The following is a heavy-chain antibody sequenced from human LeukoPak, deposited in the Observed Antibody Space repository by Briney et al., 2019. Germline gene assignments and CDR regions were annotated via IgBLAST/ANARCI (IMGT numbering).Heavy chain of an antibody. D-gene: IGHD3-3*01. CDR2: IYPGDSDT. Sequence: NHGESLKISCKGSGYSFTSYWIGWVRQMPGKGLEWMGIIYPGDSDTRYSPSFQGQVTISADKSISTAYLQWSSLKASDTAMHYCATYLGVFGVVRAFDIWGQGTMVTVSS. CDR3: ATYLGVFGVVRAFDI. CDR1: GYSFTSYW. J-gene: IGHJ3*02. V-gene: IGHV5-51*01.